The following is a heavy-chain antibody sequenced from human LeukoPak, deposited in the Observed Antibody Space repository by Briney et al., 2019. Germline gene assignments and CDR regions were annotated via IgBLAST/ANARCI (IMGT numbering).Heavy chain of an antibody. CDR1: GNNFIEYY. CDR2: INPNSGGT. V-gene: IGHV1-2*02. Sequence: ASVKVSCKVSGNNFIEYYLHWVRQAPGQGLEWMGWINPNSGGTNYAQKFQGRVTMTRDTSISTAYMELSRLRSDDTAEYYCARVDGMWDLLPYWGQGTLVTVSS. CDR3: ARVDGMWDLLPY. D-gene: IGHD1-26*01. J-gene: IGHJ4*02.